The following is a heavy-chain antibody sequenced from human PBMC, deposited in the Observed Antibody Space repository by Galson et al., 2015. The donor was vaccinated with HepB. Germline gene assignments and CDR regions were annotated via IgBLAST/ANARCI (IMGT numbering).Heavy chain of an antibody. CDR2: ISYDGSNK. V-gene: IGHV3-30-3*01. CDR3: ASLGEYYDYVWGSYRPGPIDY. CDR1: GFTFSSYA. Sequence: SLRLSCAASGFTFSSYAMHWVRQAPGKGLEWVAVISYDGSNKYYADSVKGRFTISRDNSKNTLYLQMNSLRAEDTAVYYCASLGEYYDYVWGSYRPGPIDYWGQGTLVTVSS. J-gene: IGHJ4*02. D-gene: IGHD3-16*02.